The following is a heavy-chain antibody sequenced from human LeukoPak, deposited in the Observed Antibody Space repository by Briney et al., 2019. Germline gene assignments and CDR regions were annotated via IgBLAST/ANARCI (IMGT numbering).Heavy chain of an antibody. CDR3: ARPTLSSLDV. V-gene: IGHV3-72*01. D-gene: IGHD6-6*01. Sequence: GGSLRLSCAASGFTFNDHYMDWVRQAPGKGLEWVGLIKNKAQNYGTEYAASVKGRLTISRDDSKNSVYLQINSLKTEDTAVYYCARPTLSSLDVWGQGTTVTVSS. CDR1: GFTFNDHY. CDR2: IKNKAQNYGT. J-gene: IGHJ6*02.